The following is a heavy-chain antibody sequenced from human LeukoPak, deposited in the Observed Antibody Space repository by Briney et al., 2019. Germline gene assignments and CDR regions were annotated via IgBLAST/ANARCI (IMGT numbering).Heavy chain of an antibody. CDR2: ISYDGSNK. CDR3: ARDRSSSWYPAYYMDV. J-gene: IGHJ6*03. CDR1: GFTFSSYG. D-gene: IGHD6-13*01. V-gene: IGHV3-30*03. Sequence: PGGSLRLSCAASGFTFSSYGMHWVRQAPGKGLEWVAVISYDGSNKYYADSVKGRFTISRDNSKNTLYLQMNSLRAEDTAVYYCARDRSSSWYPAYYMDVWGKGTTVTISS.